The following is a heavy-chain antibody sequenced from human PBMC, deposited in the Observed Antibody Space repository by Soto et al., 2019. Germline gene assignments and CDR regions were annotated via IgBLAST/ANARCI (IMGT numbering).Heavy chain of an antibody. V-gene: IGHV4-59*01. CDR1: GGSISTYY. D-gene: IGHD3-10*01. CDR3: ARVWGGAFDI. CDR2: IYYSGST. J-gene: IGHJ3*02. Sequence: PSETLCPTWTVSGGSISTYYWRFIRQPSGKGLEWIGYIYYSGSTNYNPSLKSRVTISVDTSKNQFSLKLSSVTAADTAVYYCARVWGGAFDIWGQGTMVTVSS.